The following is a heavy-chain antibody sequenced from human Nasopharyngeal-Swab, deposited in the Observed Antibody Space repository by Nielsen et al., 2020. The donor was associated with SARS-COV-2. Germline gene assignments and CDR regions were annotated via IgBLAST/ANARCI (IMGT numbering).Heavy chain of an antibody. J-gene: IGHJ5*02. Sequence: ASVKVSCKASGYTFTTYAIHWVRQAPGQRLEWMGWINAGNGNTNYSQKLQGRVTITRDTSASTAYMELSSLRSEDTAVYYCARDSSSGLRYFDWLSPGYNWFDPWGQGTLVTVSS. D-gene: IGHD3-9*01. V-gene: IGHV1-3*01. CDR1: GYTFTTYA. CDR2: INAGNGNT. CDR3: ARDSSSGLRYFDWLSPGYNWFDP.